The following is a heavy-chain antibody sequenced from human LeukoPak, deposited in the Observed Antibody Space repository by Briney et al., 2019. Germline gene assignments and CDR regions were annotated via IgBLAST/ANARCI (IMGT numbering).Heavy chain of an antibody. CDR2: FDPEDGET. CDR3: ATVAQQHPWYFDL. CDR1: GYTLTELS. V-gene: IGHV1-24*01. Sequence: ASVKVSCKVSGYTLTELSMHWVRQAPGKGLEWMGGFDPEDGETIYAQKFQGRVTMTEDTSTDTAYMELSSLRPEDTAVYYCATVAQQHPWYFDLWGRGTLVTVSS. D-gene: IGHD6-13*01. J-gene: IGHJ2*01.